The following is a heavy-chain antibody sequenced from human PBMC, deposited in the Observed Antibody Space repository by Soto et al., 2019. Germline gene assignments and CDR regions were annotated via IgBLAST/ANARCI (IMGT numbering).Heavy chain of an antibody. J-gene: IGHJ4*02. Sequence: QVQLVQSGAEVKKPGSSVKVSCKASGGTFSSYTISWVRQAPGQGLEWMGRIIPILGIANYAQKFQGRVTITADKSTSTAYMELSSLRSEDTAVYYCAREYYGSGTPPFYWGQGTLVTVSS. V-gene: IGHV1-69*08. CDR1: GGTFSSYT. D-gene: IGHD3-10*01. CDR2: IIPILGIA. CDR3: AREYYGSGTPPFY.